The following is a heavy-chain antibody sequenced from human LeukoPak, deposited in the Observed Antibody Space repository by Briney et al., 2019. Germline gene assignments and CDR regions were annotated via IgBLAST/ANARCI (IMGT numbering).Heavy chain of an antibody. V-gene: IGHV3-23*01. CDR1: GFTFTDSY. CDR2: ISGSGGTT. CDR3: AKVRANRFASFDY. J-gene: IGHJ4*02. Sequence: PGGSLRLSCAASGFTFTDSYMTWVRQAPGKGLEWVSGISGSGGTTYYADSVKGRFTISRDNSKITLYLQMNSLRAEDTAVYYCAKVRANRFASFDYWGQGTLVTVSS. D-gene: IGHD1/OR15-1a*01.